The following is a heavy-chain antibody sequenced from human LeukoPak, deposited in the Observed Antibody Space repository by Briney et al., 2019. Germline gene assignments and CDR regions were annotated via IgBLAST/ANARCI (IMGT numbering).Heavy chain of an antibody. J-gene: IGHJ4*02. CDR2: ISAYSGNT. Sequence: ASVKVSCKASGYTFTSYGISWVRQAPGQGLEWMAWISAYSGNTKYAQKIQGRVTMTTDTSTSTAYMGLRSLRSDDTAVYYCARDAVSTVTAGGIDYWGQGTLVTVSS. D-gene: IGHD2-21*02. V-gene: IGHV1-18*01. CDR1: GYTFTSYG. CDR3: ARDAVSTVTAGGIDY.